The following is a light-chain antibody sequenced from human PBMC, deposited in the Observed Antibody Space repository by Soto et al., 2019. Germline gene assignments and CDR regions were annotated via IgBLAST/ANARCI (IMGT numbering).Light chain of an antibody. V-gene: IGKV1-6*02. CDR3: LQGYNYPRT. CDR1: QGIRKD. Sequence: AIQMTQSPSSLSASVGDRVTMTCRASQGIRKDLAWYQQKPGKAPKLLIYATSSLQSGVPSRFSGSGSGRDFTLTISSLQPEDFATYYCLQGYNYPRTFGQGTKVDIK. J-gene: IGKJ1*01. CDR2: ATS.